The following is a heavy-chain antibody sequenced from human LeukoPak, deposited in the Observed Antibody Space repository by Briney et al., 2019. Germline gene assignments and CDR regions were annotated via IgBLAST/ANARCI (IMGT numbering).Heavy chain of an antibody. CDR2: ISGSGGST. Sequence: PGGSLRLSCAASGFTFSSYGMHWVRQAPGKGLEWVSAISGSGGSTYYADSVKGRFTISRDNSKNTLYLQMNSLRAEDTAVYYCANPWGRIAAAVFNYWGQGTLVTVSS. CDR1: GFTFSSYG. V-gene: IGHV3-23*01. D-gene: IGHD6-13*01. CDR3: ANPWGRIAAAVFNY. J-gene: IGHJ4*02.